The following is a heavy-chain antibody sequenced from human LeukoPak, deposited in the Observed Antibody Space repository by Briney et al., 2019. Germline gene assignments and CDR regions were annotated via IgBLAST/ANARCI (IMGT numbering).Heavy chain of an antibody. D-gene: IGHD2-2*02. CDR3: AREHCSSTSCYMGYYYYGMDV. CDR1: GFTFSSYA. CDR2: ISYDGSNK. J-gene: IGHJ6*02. V-gene: IGHV3-30-3*01. Sequence: PGGSLRLSCAASGFTFSSYAMHWVRQAPGKGLEWVAVISYDGSNKYYADSVKGRFTISRDNSKNTLYLQMNSLRAEDTAVYYCAREHCSSTSCYMGYYYYGMDVWGQGTTVTVSS.